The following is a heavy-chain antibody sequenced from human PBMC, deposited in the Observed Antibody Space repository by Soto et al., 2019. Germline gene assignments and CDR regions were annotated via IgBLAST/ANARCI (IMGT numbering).Heavy chain of an antibody. D-gene: IGHD4-17*01. CDR1: GYTFTSYG. Sequence: ASVKVSCKASGYTFTSYGISWVRQAPGQGLEWMGWMSAYNGNTNYAQKLQGRVTMTTDTSTSTAYMELRSLRSDDTAVYYCAKDVRRVGYGDSGAIAFDXWX. CDR3: AKDVRRVGYGDSGAIAFDX. CDR2: MSAYNGNT. V-gene: IGHV1-18*01. J-gene: IGHJ3*02.